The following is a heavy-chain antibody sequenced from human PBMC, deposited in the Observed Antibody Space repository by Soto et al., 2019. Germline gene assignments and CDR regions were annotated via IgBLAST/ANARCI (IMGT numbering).Heavy chain of an antibody. D-gene: IGHD2-15*01. J-gene: IGHJ1*01. CDR1: GFSFGTYW. Sequence: GVSLRLSCAASGFSFGTYWMTWVLQAPGKGLEWVANIKQDGSEKYYVDSVKGRFTISRDNAKNSLYLQMNSLRVEDTAVYYCVREWCSGGSCYRYFQHWGQGTLVTVSS. CDR3: VREWCSGGSCYRYFQH. CDR2: IKQDGSEK. V-gene: IGHV3-7*01.